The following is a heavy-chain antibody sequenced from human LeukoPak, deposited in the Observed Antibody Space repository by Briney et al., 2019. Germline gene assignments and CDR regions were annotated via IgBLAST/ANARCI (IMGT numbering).Heavy chain of an antibody. CDR3: ARGATLAARPSRTQPSAFSYYYYYYMDV. CDR2: IIPILGIA. Sequence: PGSSVKVSCKASGGTFSSYAISWVRQAPGQGLEWMGRIIPILGIANYAQKFQGRVTITTDESTSTAYMELSSLRSEDTAVYYCARGATLAARPSRTQPSAFSYYYYYYMDVWGKGTTVTVSS. V-gene: IGHV1-69*04. J-gene: IGHJ6*03. CDR1: GGTFSSYA. D-gene: IGHD6-6*01.